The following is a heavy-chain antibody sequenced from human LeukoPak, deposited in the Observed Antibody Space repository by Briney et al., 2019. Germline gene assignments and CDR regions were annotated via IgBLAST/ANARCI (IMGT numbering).Heavy chain of an antibody. V-gene: IGHV3-43*01. CDR2: ISWDGGST. D-gene: IGHD2-8*02. CDR1: GFTCDDYT. Sequence: GGSLRLSGAASGFTCDDYTMHWVRQAPGKGLEWVFLISWDGGSTYYADSVKGRFTISRDNSKNSLYLQMNSLRTEDTALYYCAKSSWSGYYYGMDVWGQGTTVTVSS. CDR3: AKSSWSGYYYGMDV. J-gene: IGHJ6*02.